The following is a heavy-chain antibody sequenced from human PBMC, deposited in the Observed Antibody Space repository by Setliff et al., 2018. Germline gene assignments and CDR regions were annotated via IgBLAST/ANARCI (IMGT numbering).Heavy chain of an antibody. CDR3: ARGPYNIYDRSGYGFTNWFDP. Sequence: SETLSLTCTVSGGSISTSSYYWGWIRQPPGKGLEWIGSIYYSGSTYYNPSLKSRVTISVDTSKKQFSLKLSSVTAADTAVYYCARGPYNIYDRSGYGFTNWFDPWGQGILVTVSS. J-gene: IGHJ5*02. CDR1: GGSISTSSYY. V-gene: IGHV4-39*07. CDR2: IYYSGST. D-gene: IGHD3-22*01.